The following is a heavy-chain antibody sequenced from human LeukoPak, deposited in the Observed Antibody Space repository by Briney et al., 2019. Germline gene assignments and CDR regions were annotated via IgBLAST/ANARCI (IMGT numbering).Heavy chain of an antibody. Sequence: GGSLRLSCAASGFTFSINYMTWVRRAPGKGLEWVSVIYSGATTTTNYADSVKGRFTVSRDNSKNRLYLQMNSMRAEDTAVYYCGRLAAAGPIDYWGQGTLVTVSS. CDR3: GRLAAAGPIDY. D-gene: IGHD6-13*01. CDR1: GFTFSINY. V-gene: IGHV3-53*01. J-gene: IGHJ4*02. CDR2: IYSGATTTT.